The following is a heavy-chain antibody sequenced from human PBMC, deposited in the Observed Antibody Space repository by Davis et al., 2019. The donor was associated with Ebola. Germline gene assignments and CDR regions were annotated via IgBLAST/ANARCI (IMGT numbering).Heavy chain of an antibody. CDR3: ARAMYCISTDCYAGNCDY. J-gene: IGHJ4*02. V-gene: IGHV3-48*02. D-gene: IGHD2-2*01. CDR1: GFTFNSYS. Sequence: GESLKISCAASGFTFNSYSMNWVRQAPGKGLEWVSYISTSSSIIYYADSVKGRFTTSRDNAKNSLYLQMNSLRDEDSAVYYCARAMYCISTDCYAGNCDYWGQGTLVTASS. CDR2: ISTSSSII.